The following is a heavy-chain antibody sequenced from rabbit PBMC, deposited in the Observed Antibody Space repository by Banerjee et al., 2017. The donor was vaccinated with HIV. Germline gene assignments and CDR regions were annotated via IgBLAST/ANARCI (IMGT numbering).Heavy chain of an antibody. CDR1: GFDFSSYG. D-gene: IGHD8-1*01. CDR2: IDPIFGST. Sequence: QEQLVESGGGLVQPGGSLQLSCKASGFDFSSYGVSWVRQGPGKGLEWIGYIDPIFGSTVYASWVNGRFTISRENTQNTLYLQLNSLTVADTATYFCARTGSSYLDLWGPGTLVTV. CDR3: ARTGSSYLDL. J-gene: IGHJ4*01. V-gene: IGHV1S47*01.